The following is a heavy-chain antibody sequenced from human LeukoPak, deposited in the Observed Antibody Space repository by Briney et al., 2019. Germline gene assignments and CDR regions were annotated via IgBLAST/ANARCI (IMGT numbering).Heavy chain of an antibody. D-gene: IGHD4-17*01. Sequence: GGSLRLSCAASGLSFSSYDMHWVRQATGKGLEWVSAIGTKGDTYYSDSVRGRFTISRENGKSSLYLQMNSLRAGDTAVYYCAREMSDTVTWGWYFDLWGRGTLVTVSS. CDR1: GLSFSSYD. V-gene: IGHV3-13*01. CDR3: AREMSDTVTWGWYFDL. J-gene: IGHJ2*01. CDR2: IGTKGDT.